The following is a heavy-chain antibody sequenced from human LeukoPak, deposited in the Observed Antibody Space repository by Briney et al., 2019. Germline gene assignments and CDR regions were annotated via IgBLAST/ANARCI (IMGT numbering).Heavy chain of an antibody. V-gene: IGHV1-2*02. CDR1: GYTFTGYY. CDR3: ARMPYSGSYRDAFDI. D-gene: IGHD1-26*01. CDR2: INPNSGGT. Sequence: ASVKVSCKASGYTFTGYYMHWVRQAPGQGLEWMGWINPNSGGTNYAQKFQGRVTMTRDTSISTAYMELSRLRSDDTAVYYCARMPYSGSYRDAFDIWGQGTMVTVSS. J-gene: IGHJ3*02.